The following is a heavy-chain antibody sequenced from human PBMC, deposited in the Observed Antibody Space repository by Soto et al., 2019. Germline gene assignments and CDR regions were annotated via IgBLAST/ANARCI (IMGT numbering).Heavy chain of an antibody. Sequence: GGSLRLSCAASGFTFSSYAMSWVRQAPGKGLEWVSAISGSGGSTDYAYSVKGRFTISRDNSKNTLYLQMNSLRAEDTAVYYCAKVPYPYDFWSGYYLWWGQGTLVTVSS. CDR3: AKVPYPYDFWSGYYLW. CDR1: GFTFSSYA. D-gene: IGHD3-3*01. CDR2: ISGSGGST. J-gene: IGHJ4*02. V-gene: IGHV3-23*01.